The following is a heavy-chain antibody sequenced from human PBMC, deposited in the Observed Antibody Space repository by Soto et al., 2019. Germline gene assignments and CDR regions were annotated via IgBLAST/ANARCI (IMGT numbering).Heavy chain of an antibody. D-gene: IGHD3-16*01. V-gene: IGHV3-30-3*01. CDR1: GLPFSGYA. J-gene: IGHJ5*02. CDR2: ISHTATET. CDR3: ARVGYGVSLGQGFDP. Sequence: QGQLVESGGGVVLPGKSLRLSCAASGLPFSGYAMHWVSQAPGTGLEWVASISHTATETFYADSVKGRFTISRDDSKKMVFLQMNNLGPADTAVYHCARVGYGVSLGQGFDPWGQGTLVTVSS.